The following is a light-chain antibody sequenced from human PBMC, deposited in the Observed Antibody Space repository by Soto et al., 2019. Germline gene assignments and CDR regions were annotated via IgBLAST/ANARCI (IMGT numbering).Light chain of an antibody. Sequence: QSALTQPASVSGSPGQSITISCTGTSSDVGSYNLVSWYQQHPGKAPKLMIYEGSKRPSGVSNRFSGSKSGNTATLTIAGLQAEDEADYYCGSEAGSQVFGGGTQLTVL. CDR2: EGS. CDR1: SSDVGSYNL. V-gene: IGLV2-23*01. CDR3: GSEAGSQV. J-gene: IGLJ2*01.